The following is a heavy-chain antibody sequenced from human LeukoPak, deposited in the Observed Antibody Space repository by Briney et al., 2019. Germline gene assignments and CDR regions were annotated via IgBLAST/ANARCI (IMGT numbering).Heavy chain of an antibody. D-gene: IGHD3-22*01. V-gene: IGHV3-23*01. CDR1: GITLSNYV. CDR2: ISGSGGGT. CDR3: AKRGVVIRVILVGFHKEAYYFDS. J-gene: IGHJ4*02. Sequence: PGGSLRLSCAVSGITLSNYVMSWVRQAPGKGLEWVAGISGSGGGTNYADSVKGRFTISRDNPKNTLYLQMNSLTVEDTAVYFCAKRGVVIRVILVGFHKEAYYFDSWGQGALVTVSS.